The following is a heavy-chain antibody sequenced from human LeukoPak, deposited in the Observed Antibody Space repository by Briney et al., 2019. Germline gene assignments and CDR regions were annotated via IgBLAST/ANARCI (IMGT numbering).Heavy chain of an antibody. D-gene: IGHD6-19*01. CDR2: IYYSGST. CDR1: GGSISSYY. Sequence: KPSETLSLTCTVSGGSISSYYWSWIRQPPGKGLEWIGYIYYSGSTNYNPSLKSRVTISVDTSKNQFSLKLSSVTAADTAVYYCARHTRSGWYAYWGQGTLVTVSS. J-gene: IGHJ4*02. V-gene: IGHV4-59*08. CDR3: ARHTRSGWYAY.